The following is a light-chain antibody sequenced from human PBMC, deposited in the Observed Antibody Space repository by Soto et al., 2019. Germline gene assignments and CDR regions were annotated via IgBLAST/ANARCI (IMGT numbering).Light chain of an antibody. CDR1: ISDVGGYNY. CDR3: SSYTSSSTLEV. CDR2: DVT. V-gene: IGLV2-14*01. Sequence: QSALTQPASVSGSPGQSITISCTGTISDVGGYNYVSWYQQHPGKAPKLMIFDVTYRPSGVSNRFSGSKSGNTASLTISGLQPEDEANYYCSSYTSSSTLEVFGGGTKLTVL. J-gene: IGLJ2*01.